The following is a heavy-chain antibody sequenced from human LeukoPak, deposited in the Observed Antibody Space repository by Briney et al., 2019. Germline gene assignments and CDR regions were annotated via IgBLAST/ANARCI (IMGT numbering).Heavy chain of an antibody. Sequence: ASVKVSCKASGYTFTGYYMHWVRQAPGQGLEWMGRINPNSGGTNYAQKFQGRVTMTRDTPISTAYMELSRLRSDDTAVYYCASWDIVVVPAATFDYWXQGTLVTVSS. CDR1: GYTFTGYY. J-gene: IGHJ4*02. CDR3: ASWDIVVVPAATFDY. CDR2: INPNSGGT. D-gene: IGHD2-2*01. V-gene: IGHV1-2*06.